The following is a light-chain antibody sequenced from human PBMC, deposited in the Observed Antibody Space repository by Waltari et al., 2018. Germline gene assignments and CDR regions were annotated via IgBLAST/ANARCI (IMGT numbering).Light chain of an antibody. CDR2: DVS. CDR3: SSYTSIIPPFL. CDR1: SIPLGVYVF. Sequence: QSPLPHPPSFSGSSVSPFPIPSPSSSIPLGVYVFFSWYQHHPGKAPKLIIYDVSHRPSGVSNRFSGSKSGNTASLTISGLQPEDEADYYCSSYTSIIPPFLFGTGTKV. V-gene: IGLV2-14*03. J-gene: IGLJ1*01.